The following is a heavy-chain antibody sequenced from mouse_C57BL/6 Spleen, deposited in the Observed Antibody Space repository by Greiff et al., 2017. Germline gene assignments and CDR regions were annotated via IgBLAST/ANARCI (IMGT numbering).Heavy chain of an antibody. D-gene: IGHD2-4*01. CDR1: GYTFTSYW. V-gene: IGHV1-74*01. CDR2: IHPSDSDT. J-gene: IGHJ3*01. Sequence: QVQLQQPGAELVKPGASVKVSCKASGYTFTSYWMHWVKQRPGQGLEWIGRIHPSDSDTNYNQKFKGKATLTVDKSSSTAYMQLSRLTTEDSAVYYCAKDDYDSGRIAYWGQGTLVTVSA. CDR3: AKDDYDSGRIAY.